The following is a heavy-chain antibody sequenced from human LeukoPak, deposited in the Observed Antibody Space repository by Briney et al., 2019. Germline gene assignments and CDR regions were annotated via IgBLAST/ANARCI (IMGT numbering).Heavy chain of an antibody. J-gene: IGHJ4*02. D-gene: IGHD1-1*01. CDR1: GYTFTSYY. CDR3: ARVRPRYAMDY. CDR2: INPSGGST. Sequence: ASVKLSCKASGYTFTSYYMHWVRQAPGQGLEWMGIINPSGGSTSYAEKFQGRVTMTRDMSTSTVYMELSSLRSEDTAVYYCARVRPRYAMDYWGQGTLVTVPS. V-gene: IGHV1-46*01.